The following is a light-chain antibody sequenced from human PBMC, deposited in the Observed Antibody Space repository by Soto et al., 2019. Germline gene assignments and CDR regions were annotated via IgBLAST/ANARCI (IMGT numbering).Light chain of an antibody. J-gene: IGLJ1*01. CDR3: ATWDDSLNAAV. CDR1: NSNIGGNT. Sequence: VLTQPPSASGTPGQRVTISCSGSNSNIGGNTVNWYQQLPGAAPKLLMYSNDQRPSGVPDRFSGSKFGTTASLAISGLQSEDEADYHCATWDDSLNAAVFGAGTKVTVL. V-gene: IGLV1-44*01. CDR2: SND.